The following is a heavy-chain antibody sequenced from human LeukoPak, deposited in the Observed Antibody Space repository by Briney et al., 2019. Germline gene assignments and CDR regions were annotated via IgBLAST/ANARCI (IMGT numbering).Heavy chain of an antibody. J-gene: IGHJ4*02. CDR2: ISSSSSYI. CDR3: ARELVDLDPNLGGY. Sequence: PGGSLRLSCAASGFTFSSYSMNWVRQAPGKGLEWVSSISSSSSYIYYADSVKGRFTISRDNAKNSLYLQMNSLRAEDTAMYYCARELVDLDPNLGGYWGQGTLVTVSS. V-gene: IGHV3-21*01. CDR1: GFTFSSYS. D-gene: IGHD2-8*02.